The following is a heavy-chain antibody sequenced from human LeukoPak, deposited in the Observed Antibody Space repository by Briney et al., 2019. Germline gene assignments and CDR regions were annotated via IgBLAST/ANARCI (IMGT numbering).Heavy chain of an antibody. Sequence: GGSLRLSCAASGFTFSSYTMNWVRQPPGKGLEWVSNIGTSSTTIYYADSVKGRFTISRDNAKNSLYLQMNSLRADDTAVYYCARDRTTSHFDYWGQGTLVTVSS. V-gene: IGHV3-48*01. CDR2: IGTSSTTI. CDR3: ARDRTTSHFDY. CDR1: GFTFSSYT. D-gene: IGHD2/OR15-2a*01. J-gene: IGHJ4*02.